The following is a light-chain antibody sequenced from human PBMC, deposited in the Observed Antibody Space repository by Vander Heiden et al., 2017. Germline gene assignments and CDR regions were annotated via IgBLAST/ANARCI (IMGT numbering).Light chain of an antibody. J-gene: IGLJ1*01. CDR2: TNY. V-gene: IGLV1-44*01. CDR1: SPNLGRNA. Sequence: QSVLTQPPSASGTPAQRVTLPCSGSSPNLGRNAVNWYQPPPGPAPKLLIYTNYPRPSGAPDRSPCPSSGPATSPASSGLQSEEGANYYCAASDDSLNGFVVFGSGTKVTVL. CDR3: AASDDSLNGFVV.